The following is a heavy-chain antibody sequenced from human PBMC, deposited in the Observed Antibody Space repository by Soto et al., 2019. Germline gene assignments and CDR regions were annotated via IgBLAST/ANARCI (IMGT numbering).Heavy chain of an antibody. J-gene: IGHJ4*01. CDR3: VRDSPIGSTYSGDDGIDH. CDR2: IIPLLDIA. CDR1: GGTFSNDI. V-gene: IGHV1-69*04. Sequence: SVKVSCKASGGTFSNDIITWVRQAPGKGLEWMGRIIPLLDIANYEQKNQGRVTITADKSTSTAYMELNSLRSEDTAVYYCVRDSPIGSTYSGDDGIDHWG. D-gene: IGHD5-12*01.